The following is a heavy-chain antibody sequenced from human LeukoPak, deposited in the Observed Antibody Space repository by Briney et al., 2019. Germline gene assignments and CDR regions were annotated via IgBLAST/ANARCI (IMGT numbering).Heavy chain of an antibody. D-gene: IGHD1-1*01. CDR3: ASLYWTTDAFDI. Sequence: PGGSLRLSCAASGFTFDDYGMSWVRQAPGKGLEWVSGINWNGGSTGYADSVKGRFTISRDNAKNSLYLQMNSLRAEDTALYYCASLYWTTDAFDIWGQGTMVTVSS. V-gene: IGHV3-20*04. CDR1: GFTFDDYG. CDR2: INWNGGST. J-gene: IGHJ3*02.